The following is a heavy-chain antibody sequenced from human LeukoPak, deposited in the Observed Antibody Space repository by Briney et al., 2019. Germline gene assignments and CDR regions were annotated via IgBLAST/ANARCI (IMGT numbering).Heavy chain of an antibody. CDR2: IKQDGSEK. Sequence: PGGSLRLSCAASGFTFSIFWMTWVRQAPGKGLEWVANIKQDGSEKYYVDSVKGRFTISRDNAKNSLYLQMNSLRAEDTAVYYFAQQRGYGSGSLDYWGQGTLVTVSS. V-gene: IGHV3-7*01. D-gene: IGHD3-10*01. CDR3: AQQRGYGSGSLDY. CDR1: GFTFSIFW. J-gene: IGHJ4*02.